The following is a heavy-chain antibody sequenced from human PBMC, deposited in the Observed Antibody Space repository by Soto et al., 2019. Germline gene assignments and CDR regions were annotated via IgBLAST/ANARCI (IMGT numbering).Heavy chain of an antibody. CDR1: GDSVSSNSAA. CDR2: TYYRSKWYN. CDR3: AGSFSGRGGMDV. D-gene: IGHD3-10*01. J-gene: IGHJ6*02. V-gene: IGHV6-1*01. Sequence: QTLSLTCAISGDSVSSNSAAWNWIRQSPSRGLEWLGRTYYRSKWYNYYAVSVKSRLTINPDTSKHQFSLQLNSVTPEDTAVYYCAGSFSGRGGMDVWGQGTSVNVS.